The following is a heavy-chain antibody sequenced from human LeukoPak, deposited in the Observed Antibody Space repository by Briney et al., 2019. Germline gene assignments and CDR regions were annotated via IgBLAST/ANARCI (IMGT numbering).Heavy chain of an antibody. Sequence: GGSLRLSCAASGFTFSSYGMSWVRQAPGKGLECVANINQDGSDKYYVDSVKGRFTISRDNTKNPLYLQMNSLRAEDTAVYYCVGGDYWGQGTLVTVSS. J-gene: IGHJ4*02. V-gene: IGHV3-7*01. CDR3: VGGDY. CDR2: INQDGSDK. CDR1: GFTFSSYG.